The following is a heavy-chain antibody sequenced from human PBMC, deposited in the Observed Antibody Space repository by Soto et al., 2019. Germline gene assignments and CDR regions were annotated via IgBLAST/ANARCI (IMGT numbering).Heavy chain of an antibody. J-gene: IGHJ6*03. D-gene: IGHD6-6*01. CDR2: INAGNGNT. CDR1: GYTFTSYA. Sequence: ASVKVSCKASGYTFTSYAMHWVRQAPGQRLEWMGWINAGNGNTKYSQKFQGRVTITRDTSASTAYMELSSLRSEDTAVYYCARDGVTARRGNNYYYYYMDVWGKGTTVTVSS. V-gene: IGHV1-3*01. CDR3: ARDGVTARRGNNYYYYYMDV.